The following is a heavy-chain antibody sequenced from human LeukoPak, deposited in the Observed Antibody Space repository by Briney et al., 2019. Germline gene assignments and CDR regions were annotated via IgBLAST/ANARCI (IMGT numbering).Heavy chain of an antibody. Sequence: ASVKVSCKASGYTFTRYYMHWVRQAPRQGLEWMGIINPSDGVIDYAQKFQDRVTMTRDTSTSTVYMELSSLRSEDTAVYYCARRGSGSYVLDYWGQGTLVTVSS. CDR2: INPSDGVI. CDR3: ARRGSGSYVLDY. V-gene: IGHV1-46*01. CDR1: GYTFTRYY. D-gene: IGHD3-10*01. J-gene: IGHJ4*02.